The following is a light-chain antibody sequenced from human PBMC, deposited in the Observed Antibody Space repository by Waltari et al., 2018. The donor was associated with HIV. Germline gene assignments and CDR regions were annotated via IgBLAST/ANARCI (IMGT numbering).Light chain of an antibody. CDR2: RNN. Sequence: QSVLTQPPSASGTPGQRVTISCSGSSSNIGSNYVYWYQPLPGTAPKLLIYRNNRRPSGGPDRVSGSKSGTSASLAISGLRSEDEAEYYCAAWDDSLSGYVFGTGTKVTVL. CDR1: SSNIGSNY. CDR3: AAWDDSLSGYV. V-gene: IGLV1-47*01. J-gene: IGLJ1*01.